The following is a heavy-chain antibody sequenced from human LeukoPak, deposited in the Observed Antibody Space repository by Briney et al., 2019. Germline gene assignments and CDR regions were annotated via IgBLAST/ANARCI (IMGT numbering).Heavy chain of an antibody. J-gene: IGHJ4*02. Sequence: ASVKVSCKASGYTFTGYYIHWVRQAPGQGLEWMGIINPSGGSTSYAQKFQGRVTMTRDMSTSTVYMELSSLRSEDTAVYYCASVTVDYWGQGTLVTVSS. CDR1: GYTFTGYY. V-gene: IGHV1-46*01. CDR2: INPSGGST. D-gene: IGHD2-21*02. CDR3: ASVTVDY.